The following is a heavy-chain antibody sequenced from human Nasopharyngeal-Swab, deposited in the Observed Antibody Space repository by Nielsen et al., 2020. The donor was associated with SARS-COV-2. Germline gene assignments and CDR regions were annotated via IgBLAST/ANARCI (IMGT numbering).Heavy chain of an antibody. CDR3: ARGDSGSYSAY. V-gene: IGHV1-2*02. CDR2: MNPKSGVT. D-gene: IGHD1-26*01. J-gene: IGHJ4*02. Sequence: WVRQAPGQGLEWMGWMNPKSGVTSYAQKFQGRVTMTWDTSTSTAYMELRTLRSDDTAVYYCARGDSGSYSAYWGQGTLVTVSS.